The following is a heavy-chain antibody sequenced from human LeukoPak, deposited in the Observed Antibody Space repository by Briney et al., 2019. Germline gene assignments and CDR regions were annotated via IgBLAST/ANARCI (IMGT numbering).Heavy chain of an antibody. CDR1: GGSISSGDYY. J-gene: IGHJ3*02. D-gene: IGHD3-22*01. CDR3: ARVVNYYDSSGFLDI. CDR2: IYYSGST. V-gene: IGHV4-30-4*08. Sequence: SETLSLTCTVSGGSISSGDYYWSWIRQPPGKGLEWIGYIYYSGSTYYNPSLKSRVTISVDTSKNQFSLKLSSVTAADTAVYYCARVVNYYDSSGFLDIWGQGTMVTVSS.